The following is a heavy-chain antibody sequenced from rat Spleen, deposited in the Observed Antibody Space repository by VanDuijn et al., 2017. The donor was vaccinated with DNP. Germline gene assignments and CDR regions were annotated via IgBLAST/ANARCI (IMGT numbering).Heavy chain of an antibody. CDR1: GFTFSNYD. J-gene: IGHJ2*01. CDR3: ARWTYYFDY. CDR2: ISPSGGST. V-gene: IGHV5-25*01. Sequence: EVQLVESGGGLVQPGRSLKLSCAASGFTFSNYDMAWVRQAPTKGLEWVASISPSGGSTYYRDSVKGRFTVSRDNAKSSLYLQMDSLRSEDTATYYCARWTYYFDYWGQGVMVTVSS.